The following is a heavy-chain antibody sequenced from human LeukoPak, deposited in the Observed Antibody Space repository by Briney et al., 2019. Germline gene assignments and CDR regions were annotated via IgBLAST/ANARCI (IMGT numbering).Heavy chain of an antibody. J-gene: IGHJ5*02. CDR2: INPNSGGT. CDR1: GYTFTGYY. D-gene: IGHD6-6*01. CDR3: ARDTIAGYSSSLGNWFDP. Sequence: ASVKVSCKASGYTFTGYYMHWVRQAPGQGLEWMGWINPNSGGTNYAQKFQGRVTMTRDTSISTAYMELRSLRSDDTAVYYCARDTIAGYSSSLGNWFDPWGQGTLVTVSS. V-gene: IGHV1-2*02.